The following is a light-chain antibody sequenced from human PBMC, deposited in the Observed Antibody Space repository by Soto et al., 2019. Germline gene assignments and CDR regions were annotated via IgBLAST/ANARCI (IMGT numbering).Light chain of an antibody. V-gene: IGKV2D-29*02. CDR3: LHSVQSPWT. CDR2: QVS. CDR1: HSLVFSDGKTY. J-gene: IGKJ1*01. Sequence: DIVMTQTPLSLSVTPGQPASISCKSSHSLVFSDGKTYLYWYLQRPGQSPQLLSSQVSNRFTGVPDKFSGSGSGTEFTLRISRVEAEDVGIDYCLHSVQSPWTFGQGTKVEI.